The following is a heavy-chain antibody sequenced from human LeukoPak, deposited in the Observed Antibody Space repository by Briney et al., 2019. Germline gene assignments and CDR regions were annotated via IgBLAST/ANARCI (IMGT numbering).Heavy chain of an antibody. CDR2: INGGGDIT. J-gene: IGHJ4*02. V-gene: IGHV3-23*01. D-gene: IGHD6-13*01. CDR3: AKRYGDSTGWFFDF. Sequence: PGGSLRLSCEGSRYSFDSYAMTWVRQAPGKGLEWVSSINGGGDITYYAESVKGRFTVSRDNSKNTLFLQMNSLRAEDTAVFHCAKRYGDSTGWFFDFWGQGSLVTVSS. CDR1: RYSFDSYA.